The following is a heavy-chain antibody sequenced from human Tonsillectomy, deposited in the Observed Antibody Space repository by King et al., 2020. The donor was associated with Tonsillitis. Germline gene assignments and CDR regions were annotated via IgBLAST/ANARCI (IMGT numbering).Heavy chain of an antibody. Sequence: LQLQESGPGLVKPSETLSLTCTVSGYSISSDYYWGWIRQPPGKGLEWIGSIYHSGSTYYNPSLKSRVTISVDTSKNQFSLKLSSVTAADTAVYYCARDQNYDYVWGSYRLLNWFDPWGQGTLVTVSS. D-gene: IGHD3-16*02. CDR3: ARDQNYDYVWGSYRLLNWFDP. CDR2: IYHSGST. V-gene: IGHV4-38-2*02. CDR1: GYSISSDYY. J-gene: IGHJ5*02.